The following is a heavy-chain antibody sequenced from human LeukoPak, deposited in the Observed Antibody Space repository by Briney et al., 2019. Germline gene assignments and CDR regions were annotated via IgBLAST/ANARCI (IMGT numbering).Heavy chain of an antibody. CDR1: GFTVSSNY. CDR3: AREMATISDAFDI. D-gene: IGHD5-24*01. J-gene: IGHJ3*02. CDR2: IYSGGST. Sequence: GGSLRLSCAASGFTVSSNYMSWVRQAPGKGLEWVSVIYSGGSTYYADSVKGRFTISRDNSKNTLYLQMNSLRAEDAAVYYCAREMATISDAFDIWGQGTMVTVSS. V-gene: IGHV3-53*01.